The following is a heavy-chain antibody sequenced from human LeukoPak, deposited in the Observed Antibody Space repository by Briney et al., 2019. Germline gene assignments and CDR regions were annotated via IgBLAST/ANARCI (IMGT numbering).Heavy chain of an antibody. V-gene: IGHV3-48*03. J-gene: IGHJ4*02. Sequence: GGSQRLSCAASGFTFSNYEMNWVRQAPGKGLEWVSYISSSGSTIYYANSVKGRFTISRDNAKNSLYLQMNSLRVDDTGFYYCARGYSGYRTEDYWGQGALVTVSS. CDR1: GFTFSNYE. D-gene: IGHD5-12*01. CDR3: ARGYSGYRTEDY. CDR2: ISSSGSTI.